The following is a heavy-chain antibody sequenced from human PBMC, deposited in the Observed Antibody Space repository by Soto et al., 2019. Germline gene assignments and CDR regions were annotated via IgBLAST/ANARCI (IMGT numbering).Heavy chain of an antibody. CDR2: ISSNGGST. D-gene: IGHD6-19*01. J-gene: IGHJ6*02. CDR1: GFTFSSYA. CDR3: ARMGAVAGLYYYYGMDV. V-gene: IGHV3-64*04. Sequence: GGSLRLSCSASGFTFSSYAMHWVRQAPGKGLEYVSAISSNGGSTYYADSVKGRFTISRDNSKNTLYLQMNSLRAEDTAVYYCARMGAVAGLYYYYGMDVWGQGTTVTVSS.